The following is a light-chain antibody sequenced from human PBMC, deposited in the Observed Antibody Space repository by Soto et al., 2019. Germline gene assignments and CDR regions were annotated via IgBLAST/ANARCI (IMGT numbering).Light chain of an antibody. V-gene: IGKV1-39*01. Sequence: EIQVTQSPTSLSASVGDRVTITCRTSRSIGTNLNWYQQRPGKAPQLLIYAASSLQSGVPSRFSGSTSGTDFTLTINGLQPEDFATYYCQQSFSPHIAFGQVTRL. CDR2: AAS. J-gene: IGKJ5*01. CDR1: RSIGTN. CDR3: QQSFSPHIA.